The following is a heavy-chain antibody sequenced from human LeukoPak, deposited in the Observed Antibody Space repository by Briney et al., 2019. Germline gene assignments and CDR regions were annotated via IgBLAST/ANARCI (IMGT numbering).Heavy chain of an antibody. J-gene: IGHJ4*02. CDR2: INPNSGGT. CDR1: GYTFASYY. Sequence: ASVKVSCKASGYTFASYYMHWVRQAPGQGLEWMGRINPNSGGTNYAQKFQARVTMTRDTSISTAYMELSRLRSDGTALYYCARAAYYYDGSGYYLGDWGQGTLVTVSS. V-gene: IGHV1-2*06. D-gene: IGHD3-22*01. CDR3: ARAAYYYDGSGYYLGD.